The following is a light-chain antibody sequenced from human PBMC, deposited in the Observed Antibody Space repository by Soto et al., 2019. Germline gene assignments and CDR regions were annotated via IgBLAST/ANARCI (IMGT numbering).Light chain of an antibody. CDR1: QGVGSD. Sequence: AIPVTQSPSSLSASVGDRVTITCRASQGVGSDLGWYQHKPGKPPKLLIYAASFVESGVPSRFSASGSGTDFILTISGLQPEDFATYYCLQDYDSPYTFGQGTKLEI. J-gene: IGKJ2*01. CDR3: LQDYDSPYT. CDR2: AAS. V-gene: IGKV1-6*01.